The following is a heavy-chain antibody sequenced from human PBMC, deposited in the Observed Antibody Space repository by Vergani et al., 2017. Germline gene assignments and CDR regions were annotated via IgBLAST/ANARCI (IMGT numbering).Heavy chain of an antibody. V-gene: IGHV4-59*12. CDR3: ARDRYYYGSGSYRGFT. Sequence: QVQLQESGPGLVKPSETLSLTCTVSGGSISSYYWSWIRQPPGKGMEWIGYIYYSGLTYYNPSLKSRVTISVDTSKNQFSLKLSSVTAADTAVYYCARDRYYYGSGSYRGFTWGQGTLVTVSS. CDR1: GGSISSYY. J-gene: IGHJ5*02. CDR2: IYYSGLT. D-gene: IGHD3-10*01.